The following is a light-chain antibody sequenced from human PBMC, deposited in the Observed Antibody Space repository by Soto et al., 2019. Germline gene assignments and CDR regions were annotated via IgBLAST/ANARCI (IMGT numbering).Light chain of an antibody. CDR1: ESVGSH. CDR2: GVS. V-gene: IGKV3-15*01. J-gene: IGKJ1*01. Sequence: DTVMTQSPATLSLSPGETATLSCRASESVGSHLAWYQQIPGQAPRLLIYGVSTRATGIPARFRGSGSETEFSLTITSLQSEDFGVYFCHQYDNWPPWTFGQGTKVEI. CDR3: HQYDNWPPWT.